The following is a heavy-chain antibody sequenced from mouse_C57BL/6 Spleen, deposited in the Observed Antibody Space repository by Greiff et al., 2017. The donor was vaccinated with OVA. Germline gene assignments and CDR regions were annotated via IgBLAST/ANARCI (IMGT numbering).Heavy chain of an antibody. D-gene: IGHD4-1*01. J-gene: IGHJ1*03. V-gene: IGHV1-74*01. CDR1: GYTFTSYW. CDR3: GSPNWEDWYFEV. CDR2: IHPSDSNT. Sequence: QVQLQQPGAELVKPGASVKVSCKASGYTFTSYWMHWVKQRPGQGLEWIGRIHPSDSNTNYNQKFKGKATLTVDKSSSTAYMQLSSLTSEDSAVYYCGSPNWEDWYFEVWGTGTTVTVSS.